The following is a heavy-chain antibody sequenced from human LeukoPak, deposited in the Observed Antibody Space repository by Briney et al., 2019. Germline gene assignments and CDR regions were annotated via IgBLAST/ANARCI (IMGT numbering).Heavy chain of an antibody. CDR1: GYTFTSYD. D-gene: IGHD3-10*01. CDR2: IIPIFGTA. CDR3: ARMTSGGWFXP. V-gene: IGHV1-69*13. J-gene: IGHJ5*02. Sequence: SVKVSCKASGYTFTSYDISWVRQAPGQGLEWMGGIIPIFGTANYAQKFQGRVTITADESTSTAYMELSSLRSEDTAVYYCARMTSGGWFXPWGXGTLVTVSS.